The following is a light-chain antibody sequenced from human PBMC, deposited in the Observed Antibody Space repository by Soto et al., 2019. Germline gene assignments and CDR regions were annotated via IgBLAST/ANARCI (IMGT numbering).Light chain of an antibody. CDR3: QQYATSHRT. J-gene: IGKJ1*01. Sequence: ETVLTQSRGTLSLSPGERATRACRASQSVKNNNLRWYQQKPGQAPRLLIYAASGRATGIPDRFSGSGSGTDFTLTISRLEPEDCAVYYCQQYATSHRTFGQGTKVEIK. CDR2: AAS. CDR1: QSVKNNN. V-gene: IGKV3-20*01.